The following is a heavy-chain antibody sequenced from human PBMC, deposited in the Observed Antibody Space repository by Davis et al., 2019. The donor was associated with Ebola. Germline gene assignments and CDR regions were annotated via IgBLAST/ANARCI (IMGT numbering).Heavy chain of an antibody. Sequence: AASVKVSCKASGGTFSSYAISWVRQAPGQGLEWMGWINPNSGGTNYAQKFQGWVTMTRDTSISTAYMELSRLRSDDTAVYYCARRAGYGRDDAFDIWGQGTMVTVSS. CDR1: GGTFSSYA. J-gene: IGHJ3*02. CDR2: INPNSGGT. CDR3: ARRAGYGRDDAFDI. V-gene: IGHV1-2*04. D-gene: IGHD5-18*01.